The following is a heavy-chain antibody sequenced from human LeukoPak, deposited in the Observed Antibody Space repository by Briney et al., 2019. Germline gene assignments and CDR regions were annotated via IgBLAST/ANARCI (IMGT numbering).Heavy chain of an antibody. V-gene: IGHV3-74*01. Sequence: GGSLRLSCAASGFTFNNYWKHWVRQAPGKGLVWVSHINVGGSTTNYADSVKGRFTISRDTSKNTLYLQMNTLRAEDTAVYYCAKVISSGSYYYFDYWGQGTPVTVSS. CDR1: GFTFNNYW. J-gene: IGHJ4*02. CDR3: AKVISSGSYYYFDY. D-gene: IGHD1-26*01. CDR2: INVGGSTT.